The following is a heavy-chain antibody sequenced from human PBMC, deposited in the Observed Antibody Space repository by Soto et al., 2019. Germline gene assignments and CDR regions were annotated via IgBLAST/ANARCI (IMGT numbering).Heavy chain of an antibody. V-gene: IGHV5-10-1*01. CDR1: GYSFTSYW. CDR2: IDPSNSYT. CDR3: ARHARRFLVRIRWDRWDI. D-gene: IGHD3-10*01. Sequence: GDSVKISCKGSGYSFTSYWINWVRQMPGKALDCMGRIDPSNSYTNYGPSFQGHVTISADKAISTAYLQWSSLKASDTAMYYCARHARRFLVRIRWDRWDIWGLGIMVTVSS. J-gene: IGHJ3*02.